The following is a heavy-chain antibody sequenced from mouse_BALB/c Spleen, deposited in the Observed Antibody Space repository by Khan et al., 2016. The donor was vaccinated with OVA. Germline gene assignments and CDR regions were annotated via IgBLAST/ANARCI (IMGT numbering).Heavy chain of an antibody. J-gene: IGHJ3*01. Sequence: QVQLQQSGAELARPGASVKMSCKASGYTFTSYTIHWIKKRPGQGLEWIGYINPSNGYTNYNQKFKDKAKLTTDKSSNTAYLQLSSLTSDDSAVYNCVRDGAYHRNDGWFAYCGQGTLVTVSA. CDR3: VRDGAYHRNDGWFAY. D-gene: IGHD2-14*01. V-gene: IGHV1-4*01. CDR1: GYTFTSYT. CDR2: INPSNGYT.